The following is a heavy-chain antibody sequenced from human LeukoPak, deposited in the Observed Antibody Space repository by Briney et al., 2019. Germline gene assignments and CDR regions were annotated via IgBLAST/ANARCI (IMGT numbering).Heavy chain of an antibody. CDR3: AKGVGYSSSWYAPTY. CDR1: GFTFSGYA. Sequence: GGSLRLSCAASGFTFSGYAMSWVRHAPGKGLELVSAVSGSGGSTYYADSVKGRFTISRDNSKNTLYLQMNSLRAEDTAVYYCAKGVGYSSSWYAPTYWGQGTLVTVSS. J-gene: IGHJ4*02. V-gene: IGHV3-23*01. CDR2: VSGSGGST. D-gene: IGHD6-13*01.